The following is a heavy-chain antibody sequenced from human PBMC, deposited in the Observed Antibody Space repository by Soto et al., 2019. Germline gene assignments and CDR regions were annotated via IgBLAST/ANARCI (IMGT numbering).Heavy chain of an antibody. D-gene: IGHD3-10*01. V-gene: IGHV3-64*01. CDR3: ARDRVRDLKALYYFDY. CDR1: GFTFSSYA. Sequence: EVQLVESGGGLVQPGGSMRLSCAASGFTFSSYAMHWVRQAPGKGLEYVSAISSNGGSTYYANSVKGRFTISRDNSKNPLYLQMGSLRAEDMAVYYCARDRVRDLKALYYFDYWGQGTLVTVSS. J-gene: IGHJ4*02. CDR2: ISSNGGST.